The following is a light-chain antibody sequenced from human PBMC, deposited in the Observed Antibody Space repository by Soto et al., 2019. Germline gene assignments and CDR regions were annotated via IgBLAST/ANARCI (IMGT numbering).Light chain of an antibody. J-gene: IGKJ4*01. CDR2: HTS. Sequence: EIVMTQSPATLSVSPGESATLSCRASQSISGNVAWYQQKPGLAPRLLIYHTSTRATGVPARFSGSGSGTEFSFTISSLQSEDSAVYFCQRYDNWPLTFGGGTKVDIK. CDR3: QRYDNWPLT. V-gene: IGKV3-15*01. CDR1: QSISGN.